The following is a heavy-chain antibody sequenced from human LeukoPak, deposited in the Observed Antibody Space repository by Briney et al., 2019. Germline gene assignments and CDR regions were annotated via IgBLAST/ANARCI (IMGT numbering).Heavy chain of an antibody. J-gene: IGHJ4*02. CDR1: GFTFSSYS. D-gene: IGHD3-10*01. CDR2: ISSSSSTI. V-gene: IGHV3-48*02. Sequence: GGSLRLSCAVSGFTFSSYSMNWVRQAPGKGLEWVSYISSSSSTIYYADSVKGRFTISRDNAKNSLYLQMNSLRDEDTAVYYCARDSYYDSGSYCLDNWGQGGLVTVSS. CDR3: ARDSYYDSGSYCLDN.